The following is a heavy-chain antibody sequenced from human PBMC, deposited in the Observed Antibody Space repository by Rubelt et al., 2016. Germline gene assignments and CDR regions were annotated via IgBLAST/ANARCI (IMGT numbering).Heavy chain of an antibody. D-gene: IGHD3-22*01. CDR2: IRSNAYGGTE. CDR3: TRDFYASSGYYSLWYFDY. CDR1: GFSFGDYA. Sequence: EVQLVESGGGLVQPGRSLRLSCTASGFSFGDYAMSWFRQAPGKGLEWVGFIRSNAYGGTEEYAASVKGRFTISRDDSKSIAYLQMNSLKTEDTAVYDCTRDFYASSGYYSLWYFDYWGQGSLVNVSS. V-gene: IGHV3-49*03. J-gene: IGHJ4*02.